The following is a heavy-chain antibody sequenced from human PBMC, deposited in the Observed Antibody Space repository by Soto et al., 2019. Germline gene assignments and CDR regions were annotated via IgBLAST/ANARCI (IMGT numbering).Heavy chain of an antibody. CDR2: INAGNGNT. Sequence: QVQLVQSGAEEKKPGASVKVSCKASGYTFTGYAMHWVRQAPGQRLEWMGWINAGNGNTKYSQKFQGRVTITSDTSASTAYMELSSLRSEDTAVDYWARAVAVPAAFAYWGQGTLVTVSS. CDR1: GYTFTGYA. J-gene: IGHJ4*02. D-gene: IGHD6-19*01. CDR3: ARAVAVPAAFAY. V-gene: IGHV1-3*05.